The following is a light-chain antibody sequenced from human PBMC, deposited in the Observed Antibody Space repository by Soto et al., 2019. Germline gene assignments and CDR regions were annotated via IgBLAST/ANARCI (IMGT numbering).Light chain of an antibody. V-gene: IGKV3-15*01. CDR1: QSVSSN. CDR2: GAS. Sequence: EIVLTQSPATLSLSPGERATLSCRASQSVSSNLAWYQQKPGQAPRLLIYGASTRATGIPARFSGSGSGTEFTLTISSLQSEDFAVYYCQRYNNWPPETFGQGTKVDIK. J-gene: IGKJ1*01. CDR3: QRYNNWPPET.